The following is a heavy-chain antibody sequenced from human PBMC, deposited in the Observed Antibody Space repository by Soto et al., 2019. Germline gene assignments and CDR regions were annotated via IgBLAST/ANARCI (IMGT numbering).Heavy chain of an antibody. CDR1: GYAFGDYD. D-gene: IGHD1-1*01. Sequence: QVQLVQSGAEVQRPGASVKVSCRASGYAFGDYDISWVRQAPGQGLEWMGWMNPNSANTGYAQKFQGRVSMTRDMSISIAYMGLSRLRPEDTAIYYCARMATYGTLKWFDPWGQGALVTVSS. CDR3: ARMATYGTLKWFDP. J-gene: IGHJ5*02. V-gene: IGHV1-8*01. CDR2: MNPNSANT.